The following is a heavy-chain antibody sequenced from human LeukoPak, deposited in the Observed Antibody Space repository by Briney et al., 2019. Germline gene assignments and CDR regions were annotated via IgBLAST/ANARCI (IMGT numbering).Heavy chain of an antibody. CDR2: IYYSGST. Sequence: PSETLSLTCTVSGGSISSSSYYWGWIRQPPGKGLEWIGSIYYSGSTYYNPSLKSRVTISVDTSKNQFSLKLSSVTAADTAVYYCARFDCSGGSCLGFDLWGRGTLVTVSS. CDR1: GGSISSSSYY. D-gene: IGHD2-15*01. V-gene: IGHV4-39*07. CDR3: ARFDCSGGSCLGFDL. J-gene: IGHJ2*01.